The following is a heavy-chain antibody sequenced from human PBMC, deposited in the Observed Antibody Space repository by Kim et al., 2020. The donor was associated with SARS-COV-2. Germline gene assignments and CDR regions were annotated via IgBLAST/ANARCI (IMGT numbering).Heavy chain of an antibody. J-gene: IGHJ5*02. V-gene: IGHV4-59*13. D-gene: IGHD2-15*01. Sequence: SETLSLTCTVSGGSISSYYWSWIRQPPGKGLEWIGYIYYSGSTNYNPSLKSRVTISVDTSKNQFSLKLSSVTAADTAVYYCARTPQFGRGHLSFDPWGQGTLVTVSS. CDR1: GGSISSYY. CDR2: IYYSGST. CDR3: ARTPQFGRGHLSFDP.